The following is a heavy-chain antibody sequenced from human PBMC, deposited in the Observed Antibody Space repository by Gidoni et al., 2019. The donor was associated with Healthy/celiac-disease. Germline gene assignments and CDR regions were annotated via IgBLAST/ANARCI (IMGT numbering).Heavy chain of an antibody. CDR3: ARDHPAENWNYAHNWFDP. D-gene: IGHD1-7*01. CDR1: GDSVSSNSPA. Sequence: QVQLQQSGPGLVKPSQTLPLTCAISGDSVSSNSPAWNWIRQSPSRGLEWLGRTYYRSKWYNDYAVSVKSRITINPDTSKNQFSLQLNSVTPEDTAVYYCARDHPAENWNYAHNWFDPWGQGTLVTVSS. CDR2: TYYRSKWYN. J-gene: IGHJ5*02. V-gene: IGHV6-1*01.